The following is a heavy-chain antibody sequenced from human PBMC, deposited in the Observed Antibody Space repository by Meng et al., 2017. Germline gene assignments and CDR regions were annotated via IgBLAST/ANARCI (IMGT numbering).Heavy chain of an antibody. Sequence: QGQRVQSGGEGKKPGAQVKVPCEASGYNFTGYNRHWVRQAPGQGLEWMGRTNPNSGGTDYAQKFLGRVTLTRDTSISTVYMELSSLRSEDTAVYYCASSSGWGDPVYDYWGQGTLVTVSS. D-gene: IGHD2-21*01. V-gene: IGHV1-2*06. CDR2: TNPNSGGT. CDR1: GYNFTGYN. CDR3: ASSSGWGDPVYDY. J-gene: IGHJ4*02.